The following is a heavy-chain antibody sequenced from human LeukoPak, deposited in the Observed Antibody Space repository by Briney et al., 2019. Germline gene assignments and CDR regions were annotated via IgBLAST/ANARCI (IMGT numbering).Heavy chain of an antibody. Sequence: GASVKVSCKASGYTFTGYYMHWVRQAPGQGLEWMGWINPNSGGTNYAQKFQGWVTMTRDTSIGTAYMELSRLRSDDTAMYYCATSIAAAGHAFDYWGQGTLVTVSS. V-gene: IGHV1-2*04. CDR1: GYTFTGYY. CDR3: ATSIAAAGHAFDY. CDR2: INPNSGGT. J-gene: IGHJ4*02. D-gene: IGHD6-13*01.